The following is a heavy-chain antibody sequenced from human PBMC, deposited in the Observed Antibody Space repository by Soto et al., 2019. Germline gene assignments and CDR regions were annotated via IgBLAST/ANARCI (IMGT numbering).Heavy chain of an antibody. J-gene: IGHJ4*02. D-gene: IGHD6-6*01. CDR1: GFTFSSYA. Sequence: GGSLRLSCAASGFTFSSYAMSWVRQAPGKGLEWVSAISGSAGSTYYADSVKGRFTISRDNSKNTLYLQMNSLRAEDTAVYYCAKTREYSSPPEYFDYWGQGTLVTVSS. CDR3: AKTREYSSPPEYFDY. CDR2: ISGSAGST. V-gene: IGHV3-23*01.